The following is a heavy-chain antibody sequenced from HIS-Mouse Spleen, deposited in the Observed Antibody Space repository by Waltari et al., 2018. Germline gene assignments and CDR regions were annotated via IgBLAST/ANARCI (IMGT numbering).Heavy chain of an antibody. J-gene: IGHJ4*02. CDR1: GFTFSTSA. D-gene: IGHD1-7*01. CDR2: ISGSGGST. CDR3: AKVSTGNSRIDY. Sequence: EVQLLESGGGLVQPGGSLSLSCAASGFTFSTSAMSLVRQAPGKGLEWVSAISGSGGSTYYADSVKGRLTISRDNSKNTLYLQMNSLRAEDTAVYYCAKVSTGNSRIDYWGQGTLVTVSS. V-gene: IGHV3-23*01.